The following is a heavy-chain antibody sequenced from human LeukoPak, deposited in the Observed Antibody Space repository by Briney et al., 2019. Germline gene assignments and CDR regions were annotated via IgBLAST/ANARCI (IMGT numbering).Heavy chain of an antibody. CDR2: ISGSGGST. J-gene: IGHJ6*02. CDR3: AKTTVTRRVDILTGYSYYYGMDV. V-gene: IGHV3-23*01. D-gene: IGHD3-9*01. CDR1: GFTFSGYA. Sequence: GGSLRLSCAASGFTFSGYAMSWVRQAPGKGLEWVSAISGSGGSTYYADSVKGRFTISRDNSKNTLYLQMNSLRAEDTAVYYCAKTTVTRRVDILTGYSYYYGMDVWGQGTTVTVSS.